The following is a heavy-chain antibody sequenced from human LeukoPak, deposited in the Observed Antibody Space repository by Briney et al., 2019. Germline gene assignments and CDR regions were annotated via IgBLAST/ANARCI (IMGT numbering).Heavy chain of an antibody. CDR3: AKVSGYNWIDPYYFDY. D-gene: IGHD1-20*01. CDR2: VSGAGST. Sequence: GGSLRLSCAASGFTFSSYAMSWVRQAPVKGLEWVSGVSGAGSTYYADSVKGRCTISRDNAKNSLYLQMSSLRAEDTAIYYCAKVSGYNWIDPYYFDYWGQGTLVTVSS. CDR1: GFTFSSYA. V-gene: IGHV3-23*01. J-gene: IGHJ4*02.